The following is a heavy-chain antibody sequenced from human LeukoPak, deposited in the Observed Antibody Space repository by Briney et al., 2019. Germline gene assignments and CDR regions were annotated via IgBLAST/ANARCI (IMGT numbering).Heavy chain of an antibody. CDR1: GFTVSSKY. CDR2: IYSGGST. CDR3: ASEPQAYGYYEF. Sequence: PGGSLRLSCAASGFTVSSKYMSWVRQAPGKGLEWVSVIYSGGSTYYGDSVKGRFTISRDNSNNTLYLQMNSLRVEDTAVYYCASEPQAYGYYEFWGQGTLVTVSS. V-gene: IGHV3-53*01. J-gene: IGHJ4*02. D-gene: IGHD3-16*01.